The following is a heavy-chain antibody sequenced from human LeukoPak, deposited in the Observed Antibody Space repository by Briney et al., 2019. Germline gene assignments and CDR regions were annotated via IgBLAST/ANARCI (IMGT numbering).Heavy chain of an antibody. J-gene: IGHJ4*02. CDR2: IYPADSGT. Sequence: GESLKISCQASGYNFSTYWIAWVRQMPGKGLESMGIIYPADSGTRYSPSFQGQVTISADKSISTAYLQWSGLKPSDTAIYYCGRPSADGLERAHIDCWGQGTLVTVSS. CDR3: GRPSADGLERAHIDC. CDR1: GYNFSTYW. V-gene: IGHV5-51*01.